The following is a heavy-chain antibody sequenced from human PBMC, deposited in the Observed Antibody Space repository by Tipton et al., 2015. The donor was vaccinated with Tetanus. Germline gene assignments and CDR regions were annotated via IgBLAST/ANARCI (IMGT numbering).Heavy chain of an antibody. V-gene: IGHV4-31*02. CDR2: IYYSGST. Sequence: LRLSCTVSGGSISSGGYYWSWIRQHPGKGLEWIGYIYYSGSTYYNPSLKSRVTISVDTSKNQFSLKLSSVTAADTAVYYCARDINRSRVAATANWFDPWGQGTLVTVPS. D-gene: IGHD2-15*01. J-gene: IGHJ5*02. CDR3: ARDINRSRVAATANWFDP. CDR1: GGSISSGGYY.